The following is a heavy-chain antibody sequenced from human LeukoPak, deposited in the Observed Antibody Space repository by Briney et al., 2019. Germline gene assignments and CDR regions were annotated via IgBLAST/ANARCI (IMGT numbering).Heavy chain of an antibody. CDR3: AKDSQDRYYYGSSTYYGYFDY. CDR1: GFSFSIYG. J-gene: IGHJ4*02. D-gene: IGHD3-22*01. V-gene: IGHV3-30*02. Sequence: PGGSLRLSCAASGFSFSIYGLHWVREAPGRGLEWVAFIRYDGNNEYYADSVKGRFTISRDNSKNTLYLQMNSLRAEDTAVYYCAKDSQDRYYYGSSTYYGYFDYWGQGTLVTVSS. CDR2: IRYDGNNE.